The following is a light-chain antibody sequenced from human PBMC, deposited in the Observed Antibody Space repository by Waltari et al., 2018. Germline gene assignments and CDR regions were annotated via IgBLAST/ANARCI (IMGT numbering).Light chain of an antibody. V-gene: IGKV3-20*01. Sequence: ETVLTQSPGTLSLSPGERATLSCRASQSVSCSYLAWYQQKPGQAPRLLIYGASSRATGIPDSFSGSGSGTDFTLTISRLEPEDFAVYYCQLFANSPPRTFGGGTKVEIK. CDR1: QSVSCSY. J-gene: IGKJ4*01. CDR2: GAS. CDR3: QLFANSPPRT.